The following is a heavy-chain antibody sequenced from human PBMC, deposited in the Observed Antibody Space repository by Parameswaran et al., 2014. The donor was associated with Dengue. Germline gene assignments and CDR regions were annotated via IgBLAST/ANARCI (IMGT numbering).Heavy chain of an antibody. V-gene: IGHV3-53*05. Sequence: WIRQPPGKGLEWVSLIYTDGGTYYADSVKGRSTISRDNSKNTLYLQMNSLRAEDTAVYYCARDYSDYSWGQGTTVTVSS. D-gene: IGHD4-11*01. CDR2: IYTDGGT. J-gene: IGHJ6*02. CDR3: ARDYSDYS.